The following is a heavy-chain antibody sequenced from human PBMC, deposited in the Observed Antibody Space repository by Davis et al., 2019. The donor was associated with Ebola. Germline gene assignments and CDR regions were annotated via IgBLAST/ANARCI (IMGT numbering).Heavy chain of an antibody. CDR2: IIPIFGTA. D-gene: IGHD3-22*01. V-gene: IGHV1-69*13. CDR1: GGTFSSYA. CDR3: AREGGDSSGYYYASGGMDV. Sequence: SVKVSCKASGGTFSSYAISWVRQAPGQGLEWMGGIIPIFGTANYAQKFQGRVTITADESTSTAYMELSSLRSEDTAVYYCAREGGDSSGYYYASGGMDVWGQGTTVTVSS. J-gene: IGHJ6*02.